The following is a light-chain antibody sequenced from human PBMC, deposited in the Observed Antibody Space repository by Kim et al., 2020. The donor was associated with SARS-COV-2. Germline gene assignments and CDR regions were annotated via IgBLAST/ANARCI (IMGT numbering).Light chain of an antibody. J-gene: IGKJ2*01. V-gene: IGKV1-39*01. Sequence: DIQMTQSPSSLSASVGDRVTISCRASHTISTNLNWYQQKPGKAPKLLIYAASSLQSGVPSRFSGSGSGTDFTLTISSLQPEDFVSYYCHQSYSTPYTFGLGTKLEI. CDR3: HQSYSTPYT. CDR1: HTISTN. CDR2: AAS.